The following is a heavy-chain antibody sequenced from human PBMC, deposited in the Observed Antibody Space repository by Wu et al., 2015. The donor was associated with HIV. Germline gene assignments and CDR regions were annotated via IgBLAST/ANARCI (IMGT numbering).Heavy chain of an antibody. D-gene: IGHD3-10*01. CDR2: ISVYNGNT. Sequence: QVQLVQSGAEVKKPGASVKVSCKASGYTFTGYGISWVRQAPGQGLEWLGWISVYNGNTNYAQNLQGRVTMTTDTSTNTAHMELRSLRSDDTAVYYCGRDLVRGVIYFDYWGQGTLVTVSS. CDR1: GYTFTGYG. CDR3: GRDLVRGVIYFDY. J-gene: IGHJ4*02. V-gene: IGHV1-18*01.